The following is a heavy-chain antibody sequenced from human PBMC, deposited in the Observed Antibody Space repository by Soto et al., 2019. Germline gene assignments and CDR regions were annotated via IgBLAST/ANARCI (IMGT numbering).Heavy chain of an antibody. CDR2: ISGSGGST. V-gene: IGHV3-23*01. CDR1: GFTFSSYA. J-gene: IGHJ4*02. Sequence: GGSLRLSCAASGFTFSSYAMSWVRQAPGKGLEWVSAISGSGGSTYYADSVKGRFTISRDNSKNTLYLQMNSLRAEDTAVYYCAKDVVPAAIRFRVVGATYFAYWGQGTLVTVSS. D-gene: IGHD2-2*02. CDR3: AKDVVPAAIRFRVVGATYFAY.